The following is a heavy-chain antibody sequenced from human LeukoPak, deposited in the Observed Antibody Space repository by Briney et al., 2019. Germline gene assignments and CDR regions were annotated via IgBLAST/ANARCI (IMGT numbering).Heavy chain of an antibody. CDR2: IGSSGGFA. CDR3: ARDTVVAARLLDY. CDR1: GFTFSSFA. D-gene: IGHD6-6*01. Sequence: GGSLRLSCAVSGFTFSSFAMSWVRQAPGKGLEWVSVIGSSGGFAYYADSVKGRFTISRDNSKNTLYLQMNSLRVEDTALYYCARDTVVAARLLDYWGHGTVVTVSS. V-gene: IGHV3-23*01. J-gene: IGHJ4*01.